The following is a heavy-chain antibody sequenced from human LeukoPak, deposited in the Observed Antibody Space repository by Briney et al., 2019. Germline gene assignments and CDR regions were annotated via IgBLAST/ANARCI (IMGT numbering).Heavy chain of an antibody. J-gene: IGHJ4*02. CDR3: ARDLGGYDFGY. Sequence: GASLRLSCAASGFTFSTYAMSWVRQAPGKGLEWVSTLTDSGVYTYYADSVKGRFTISRDNAKNSLYLQMNSLRAEDTAVYYCARDLGGYDFGYWGQGTLVTVSS. CDR1: GFTFSTYA. V-gene: IGHV3-23*01. CDR2: LTDSGVYT. D-gene: IGHD5-12*01.